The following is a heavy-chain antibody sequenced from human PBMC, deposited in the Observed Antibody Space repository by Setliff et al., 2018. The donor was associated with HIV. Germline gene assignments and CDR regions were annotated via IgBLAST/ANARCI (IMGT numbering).Heavy chain of an antibody. CDR1: GYTFNDNY. CDR2: ISPDIGDT. CDR3: ARGAAGLDYYYYYYMDV. Sequence: ASVKVSCKASGYTFNDNYIHWVRQAPGQGLEWMGRISPDIGDTNYAQMFHGRVTMTRDTSISTAYMELSRLRSDDTAVYYCARGAAGLDYYYYYYMDVWGKGTTVTVSS. V-gene: IGHV1-2*06. J-gene: IGHJ6*03. D-gene: IGHD6-19*01.